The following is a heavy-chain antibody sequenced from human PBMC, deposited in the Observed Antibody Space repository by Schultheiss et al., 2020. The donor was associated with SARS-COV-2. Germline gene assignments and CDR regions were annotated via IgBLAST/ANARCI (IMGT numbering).Heavy chain of an antibody. V-gene: IGHV3-23*01. CDR3: AKDRRRAFYSSDFDY. Sequence: GGSLRLSCAASGFTFSSYAMSWVRQAPGKGLEWVSAISGSGGSTYYADSVKGRFTISRDNSKNTLYLQMSSLRAEDTAVYYCAKDRRRAFYSSDFDYWGQGTLVTVSS. D-gene: IGHD6-19*01. J-gene: IGHJ4*02. CDR2: ISGSGGST. CDR1: GFTFSSYA.